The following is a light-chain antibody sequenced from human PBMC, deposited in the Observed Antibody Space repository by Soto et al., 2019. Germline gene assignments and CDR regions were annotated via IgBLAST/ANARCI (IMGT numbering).Light chain of an antibody. V-gene: IGLV1-47*01. J-gene: IGLJ1*01. Sequence: QSVLTQPPSPSGTPGQRVTISCSVSSANIGRNYVYWYQKLPGTAPKLLIYRNNHRPSGVPERFSGSKTGTSASLSISGLRSEDEADYYCAAWDYSVNFHVFGPGTELTVL. CDR2: RNN. CDR1: SANIGRNY. CDR3: AAWDYSVNFHV.